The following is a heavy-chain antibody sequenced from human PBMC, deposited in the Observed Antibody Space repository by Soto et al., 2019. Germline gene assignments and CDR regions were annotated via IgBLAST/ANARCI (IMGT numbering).Heavy chain of an antibody. CDR1: GFTFINAS. J-gene: IGHJ4*02. D-gene: IGHD3-9*01. CDR3: ATSGLRYFDWLLV. Sequence: PGGSLRLSCAASGFTFINASMNWVLQAPWKGLEWVGRIKMKTDGGTTDYAAPVKGRFTVSRDDSKTTLYLQMNSLKTEDTAVYYCATSGLRYFDWLLVWGQGTLVTVSS. CDR2: IKMKTDGGTT. V-gene: IGHV3-15*07.